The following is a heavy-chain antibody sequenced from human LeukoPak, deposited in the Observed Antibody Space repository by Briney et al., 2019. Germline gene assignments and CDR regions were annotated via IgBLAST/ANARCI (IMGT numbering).Heavy chain of an antibody. D-gene: IGHD3-9*01. V-gene: IGHV3-7*05. J-gene: IGHJ4*02. CDR2: IKQDGSQK. CDR3: AVDYDVLTGYYTDLGY. CDR1: GFTFSNYW. Sequence: GGSLRLSCAASGFTFSNYWMSWVRQAPGKGLEWVANIKQDGSQKYYVDSVKGRFTVSRNNAKNSLYMQMNSLRAEDKALYYSAVDYDVLTGYYTDLGYWGQGTLVTVSS.